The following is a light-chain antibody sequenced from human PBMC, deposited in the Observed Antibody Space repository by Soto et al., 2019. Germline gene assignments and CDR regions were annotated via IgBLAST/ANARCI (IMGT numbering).Light chain of an antibody. V-gene: IGKV3-20*01. CDR3: QQYGSSPLT. J-gene: IGKJ3*01. CDR2: GAS. CDR1: QSVSSSY. Sequence: VLTQSPGTLSLSPGERATLSCRSSQSVSSSYLAWYQQKPGQAPRLLIYGASSRATGIPDRFSGSGSGTDFTLTISRLEPEDFAVYYCQQYGSSPLTFGPGTKVDIK.